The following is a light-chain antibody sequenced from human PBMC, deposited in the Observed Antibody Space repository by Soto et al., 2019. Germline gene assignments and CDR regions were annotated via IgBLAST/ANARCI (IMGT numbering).Light chain of an antibody. V-gene: IGKV3-11*01. J-gene: IGKJ1*01. CDR3: QQRSNWPKT. CDR2: DAS. Sequence: EIVLTQSPATLSLSPGERATLSCRASQSVSSYLAWYQQKPGQAPRLLIYDASNRATGIPARFSGSGSGTDFTLTISSLGPEDWAVYYCQQRSNWPKTFGQGTKVEIK. CDR1: QSVSSY.